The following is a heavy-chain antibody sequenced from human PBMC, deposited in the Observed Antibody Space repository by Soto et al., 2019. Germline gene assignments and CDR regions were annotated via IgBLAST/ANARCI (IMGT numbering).Heavy chain of an antibody. D-gene: IGHD3-10*01. V-gene: IGHV4-30-4*01. CDR1: GGSSSSGDYY. J-gene: IGHJ3*02. Sequence: SETLSLTCTVGGGSSSSGDYYWRWIRQPPGKGLEWIGYIYYSGSTYYNPSLMSRVTISVDTSKNQFSLKLSSVTAADTAVYYCARRYGSFLDIWGQGTMVTVSS. CDR2: IYYSGST. CDR3: ARRYGSFLDI.